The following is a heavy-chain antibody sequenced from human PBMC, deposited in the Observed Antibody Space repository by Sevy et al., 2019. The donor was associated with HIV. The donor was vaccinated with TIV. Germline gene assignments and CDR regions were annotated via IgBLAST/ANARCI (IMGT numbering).Heavy chain of an antibody. CDR3: ARDRYYDASGYYYYYYGMDV. CDR1: GLSVSDNY. V-gene: IGHV3-66*01. Sequence: GGSLRLSCAASGLSVSDNYMNWVRQAPGKGLELVSVIYSDGRTYYPDSVKGRFSISRDNSKNTLYLYMKRLGPEDTAVYYCARDRYYDASGYYYYYYGMDVWGKGTTVTVSS. D-gene: IGHD3-22*01. J-gene: IGHJ6*04. CDR2: IYSDGRT.